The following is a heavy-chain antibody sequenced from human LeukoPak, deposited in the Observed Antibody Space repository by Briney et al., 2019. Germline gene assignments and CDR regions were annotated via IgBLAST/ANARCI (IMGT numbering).Heavy chain of an antibody. V-gene: IGHV4-34*01. J-gene: IGHJ4*02. Sequence: SETLSLTCAVYGGSFSGYYWSWIRQPPGKGLEWIGEINHSGSTNYNPSLKSRVTISVDTSKNQFSLKLSSVTAADTAVYYCARANDYGDSYWGQGTLVTVSS. CDR3: ARANDYGDSY. CDR2: INHSGST. CDR1: GGSFSGYY. D-gene: IGHD4-17*01.